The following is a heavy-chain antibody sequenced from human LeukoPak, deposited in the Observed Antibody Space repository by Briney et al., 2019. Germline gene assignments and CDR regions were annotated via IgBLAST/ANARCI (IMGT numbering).Heavy chain of an antibody. D-gene: IGHD6-19*01. Sequence: SQTLSLTCAISGDSVSSNSAAWNWIRQSPSRGLEWLGRTYYRSKWYNDYAVSVKSRITINPDTSKNQFSLQLNSVTPEDTAVYYCARTIGSETPYSSGWGLNTSNRNRYYYYYMDVWGKGTTVTVSS. CDR3: ARTIGSETPYSSGWGLNTSNRNRYYYYYMDV. CDR1: GDSVSSNSAA. CDR2: TYYRSKWYN. J-gene: IGHJ6*03. V-gene: IGHV6-1*01.